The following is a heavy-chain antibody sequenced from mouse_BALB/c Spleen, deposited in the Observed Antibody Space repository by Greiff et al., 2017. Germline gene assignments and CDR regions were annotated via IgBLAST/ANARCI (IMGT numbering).Heavy chain of an antibody. CDR3: APYNYYAMDY. Sequence: EVQLHQSGAELVKPGASVKLSCTASGFNIKDTYMHWVKQRPEQGLEWIGRIDPANGNTKYDPKFQGKATITADTSSNTAYLQLSSLTSEDTAVYYCAPYNYYAMDYWGQGTSVTVSS. CDR1: GFNIKDTY. CDR2: IDPANGNT. J-gene: IGHJ4*01. V-gene: IGHV14-3*02. D-gene: IGHD1-3*01.